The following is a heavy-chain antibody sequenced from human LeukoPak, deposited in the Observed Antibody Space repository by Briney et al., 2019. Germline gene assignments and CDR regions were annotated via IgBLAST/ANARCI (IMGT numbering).Heavy chain of an antibody. CDR1: GYTFTSYG. D-gene: IGHD1-7*01. J-gene: IGHJ3*02. CDR3: ARGGLGGTNAFDI. V-gene: IGHV1-18*01. Sequence: ASVKVSCKASGYTFTSYGISWVRQAPGQGLEWMGWISAYNGNTNYAQKFQGRVTITTDESTSTAYMELSSLRSEDTAVYYCARGGLGGTNAFDIWGQGTMVTVSS. CDR2: ISAYNGNT.